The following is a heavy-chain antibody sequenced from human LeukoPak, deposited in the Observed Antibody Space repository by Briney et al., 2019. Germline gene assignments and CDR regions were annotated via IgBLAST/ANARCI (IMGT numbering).Heavy chain of an antibody. J-gene: IGHJ4*02. D-gene: IGHD3-10*01. Sequence: ASVKVSCKASGYTFTGYYMHWVRQAPGQGLEWMGWINPNSGGTNYAQKFQGRVTMTRDTSISTAYMELSRLRSDDTAVYYCARGGVTTVRGVIITFPDYWGQGTLVTVSS. CDR3: ARGGVTTVRGVIITFPDY. V-gene: IGHV1-2*02. CDR2: INPNSGGT. CDR1: GYTFTGYY.